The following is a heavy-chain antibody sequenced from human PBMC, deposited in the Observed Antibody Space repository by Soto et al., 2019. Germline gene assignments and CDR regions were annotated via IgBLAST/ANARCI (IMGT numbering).Heavy chain of an antibody. J-gene: IGHJ4*02. V-gene: IGHV1-18*01. CDR3: ARGLDDFWSGYYFDY. Sequence: GASVKVSCKASGYTFTSYGISWVRQDHGQGLEWMGWISAYNGNTNYAQKLQGRVTMTTDTSTSTAYMELRSLRSDDTAVYYCARGLDDFWSGYYFDYWGQGTLVTVSS. D-gene: IGHD3-3*01. CDR2: ISAYNGNT. CDR1: GYTFTSYG.